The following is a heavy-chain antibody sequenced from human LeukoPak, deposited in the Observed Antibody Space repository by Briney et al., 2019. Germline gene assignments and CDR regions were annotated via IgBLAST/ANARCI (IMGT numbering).Heavy chain of an antibody. CDR3: ATVGGVQATDYYYYYMDV. CDR2: FDPEDGET. CDR1: GYTLTELS. Sequence: ASVKVSCKVSGYTLTELSMHWVRQAPGKGLEWMGGFDPEDGETIYAQKFQGRVTMTEDTSTDTAYMELSSLRSEDTAVYYCATVGGVQATDYYYYYMDVWGKGTTVTVSS. V-gene: IGHV1-24*01. D-gene: IGHD5-12*01. J-gene: IGHJ6*03.